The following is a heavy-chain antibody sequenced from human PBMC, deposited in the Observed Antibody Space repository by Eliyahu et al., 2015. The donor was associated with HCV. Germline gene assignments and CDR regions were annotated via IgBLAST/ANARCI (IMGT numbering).Heavy chain of an antibody. V-gene: IGHV3-53*01. CDR3: ARDFYPEYCGGDCYPSHYGMDV. J-gene: IGHJ6*02. CDR1: GFTVXSXY. Sequence: EVQLVESGGGLVQPGGSLRLSCAASGFTVXSXYXXWXRQAPGKGLECVXLLSSGGGAYYADSVKGRFTISRDISKNTLYLQMNSLRAEDTAIFYCARDFYPEYCGGDCYPSHYGMDVWGQGATVTVSS. D-gene: IGHD2-21*02. CDR2: LSSGGGA.